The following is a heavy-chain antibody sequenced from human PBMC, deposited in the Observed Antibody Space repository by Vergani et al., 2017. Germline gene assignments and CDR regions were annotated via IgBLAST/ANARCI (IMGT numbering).Heavy chain of an antibody. CDR1: GFTFSSYA. D-gene: IGHD3-10*01. CDR2: ISGSGGST. CDR3: AKDTDWHGSGSYYYDALDI. V-gene: IGHV3-23*01. Sequence: EVQLLESGGGLVQPGGSLRLSCAASGFTFSSYAMSWVRQAPGKGLEWVSAISGSGGSTYYADSVKGRFTISRDNSKNTLYLQMNSLRAEDAAVYYCAKDTDWHGSGSYYYDALDIWGEGTMVTVPS. J-gene: IGHJ3*02.